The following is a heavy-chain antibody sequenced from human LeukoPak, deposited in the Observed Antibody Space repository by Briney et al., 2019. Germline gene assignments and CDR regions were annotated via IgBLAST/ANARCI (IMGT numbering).Heavy chain of an antibody. J-gene: IGHJ4*02. CDR2: IYTSGST. V-gene: IGHV4-61*02. Sequence: SETLSLTCTVSGGSISSGSYYWSWIRQPAGKGLEWIGRIYTSGSTNYNPSLKSRVTISVDTSKNQFSLKLSSVTAADTAVYYCARERGGLYFDYWGQGTLVTVSS. CDR3: ARERGGLYFDY. D-gene: IGHD3-16*01. CDR1: GGSISSGSYY.